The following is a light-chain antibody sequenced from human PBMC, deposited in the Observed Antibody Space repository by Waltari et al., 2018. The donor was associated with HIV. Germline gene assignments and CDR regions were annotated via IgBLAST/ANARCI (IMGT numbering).Light chain of an antibody. CDR2: GAS. J-gene: IGKJ1*01. CDR3: QQYNNWPPWT. CDR1: QCVSTN. V-gene: IGKV3-15*01. Sequence: VMTQSPATLSVSPGKRATLSCRASQCVSTNLAWYQQKPGQTPRLLIYGASIRATGIPVRFSGSGSGTEFTLTISSLQSEDFAVYYCQQYNNWPPWTFGQGTKVE.